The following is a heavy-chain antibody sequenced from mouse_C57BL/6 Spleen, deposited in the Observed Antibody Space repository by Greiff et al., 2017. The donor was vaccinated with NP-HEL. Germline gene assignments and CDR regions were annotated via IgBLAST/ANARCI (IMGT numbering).Heavy chain of an antibody. J-gene: IGHJ4*01. V-gene: IGHV5-16*01. Sequence: EVMLVESEGGLVQPGSSMKLSCTASGFTFSDYYMAWVRQVPEKGLEWVANINYDGSSTYYLDSLKSRFIISRDNAKNILYLQMSNLKSEDTATYYCARDGGYAMDYWGQGTSVTVSS. CDR2: INYDGSST. CDR1: GFTFSDYY. CDR3: ARDGGYAMDY.